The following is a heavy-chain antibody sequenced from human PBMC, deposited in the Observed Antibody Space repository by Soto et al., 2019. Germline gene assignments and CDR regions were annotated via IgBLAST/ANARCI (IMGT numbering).Heavy chain of an antibody. J-gene: IGHJ6*02. CDR2: INPSGGST. CDR1: TNHY. D-gene: IGHD3-9*01. CDR3: ARDLTLIILVYYYGMGV. Sequence: TNHYINWVRQAPGQGLEWMGIINPSGGSTSYAQKFQGRVTMTRDTSTSTVYMELSSLRSEDTAVYYCARDLTLIILVYYYGMGVWGQGTTVTVS. V-gene: IGHV1-46*01.